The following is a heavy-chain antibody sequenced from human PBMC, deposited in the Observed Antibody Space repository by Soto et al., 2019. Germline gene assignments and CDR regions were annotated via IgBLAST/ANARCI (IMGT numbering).Heavy chain of an antibody. V-gene: IGHV4-34*01. CDR1: GGSFSGYY. D-gene: IGHD3-3*01. CDR3: ARGADDYDFWSGYSNWFDP. Sequence: SETLSLTCAVYGGSFSGYYWSWIRQPPGKGLEWIWEINHSGSTNYNPSLKSRVTISVDTSKNQFSLKLSSVTAADTAVYYCARGADDYDFWSGYSNWFDPWGQGTLVTVSS. CDR2: INHSGST. J-gene: IGHJ5*02.